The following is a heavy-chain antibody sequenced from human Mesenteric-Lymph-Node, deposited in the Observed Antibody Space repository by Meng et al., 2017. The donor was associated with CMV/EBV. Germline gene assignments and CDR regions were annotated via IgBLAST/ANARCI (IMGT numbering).Heavy chain of an antibody. CDR1: GFTFSSYE. CDR3: ARENFSPHDY. J-gene: IGHJ4*02. CDR2: ISSSGSTI. Sequence: LTGAASGFTFSSYEMNWVRQAPGKGLEWVSYISSSGSTIYYADSVKGRFTISRDNAKNSLYLQMNSLRAEDTAVYYCARENFSPHDYWGQGTLVTVSS. V-gene: IGHV3-48*03. D-gene: IGHD3-3*01.